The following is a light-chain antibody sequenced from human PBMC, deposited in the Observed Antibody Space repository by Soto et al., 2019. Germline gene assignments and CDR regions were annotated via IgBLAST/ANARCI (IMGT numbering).Light chain of an antibody. CDR3: QQVDSFPHT. V-gene: IGKV2-40*01. Sequence: DIVMTQTPLSLPVTPGEPASISCRSSQSLLDSDDGNTYLEWYLQKPGQSPQLLIYGASSLQPGVPSRFTGSGSGTDFTLTISSLQPEDFATYYCQQVDSFPHTFGQGTKLEV. CDR2: GAS. J-gene: IGKJ2*01. CDR1: QSLLDSDDGNTY.